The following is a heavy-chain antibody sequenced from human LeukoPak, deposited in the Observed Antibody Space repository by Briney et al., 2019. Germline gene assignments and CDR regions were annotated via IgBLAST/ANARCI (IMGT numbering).Heavy chain of an antibody. D-gene: IGHD3-10*01. Sequence: PGGSLRLSCAASGFTFSSYGMYWVRQASGKGLEWVAFIRYDGSNKYYADSVKGRFTLSRDNSKNTLYLQMNSLRAEDTAVYYCAKDSDPYGSGSLGYWGQGILVTVSS. CDR3: AKDSDPYGSGSLGY. J-gene: IGHJ4*02. CDR2: IRYDGSNK. CDR1: GFTFSSYG. V-gene: IGHV3-30*02.